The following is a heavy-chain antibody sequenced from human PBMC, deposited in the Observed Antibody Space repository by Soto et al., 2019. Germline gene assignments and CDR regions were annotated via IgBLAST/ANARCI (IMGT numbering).Heavy chain of an antibody. D-gene: IGHD1-20*01. Sequence: PGGSLRLSCAASGFTFSSYAMSWVRQAPGKGLEWVSAISGSGGSTYYADSVKGRFTISRDNSKNTLYLQMNSLRAEDTAVYYCAKPPTRMYIQRYFDYWGQGTLVTVSS. J-gene: IGHJ4*02. CDR2: ISGSGGST. CDR1: GFTFSSYA. CDR3: AKPPTRMYIQRYFDY. V-gene: IGHV3-23*01.